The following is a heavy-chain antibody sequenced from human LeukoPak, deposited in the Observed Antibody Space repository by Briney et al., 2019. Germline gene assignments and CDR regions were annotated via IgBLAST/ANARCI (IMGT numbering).Heavy chain of an antibody. J-gene: IGHJ6*03. CDR1: GYTFTSYY. CDR2: NPKSGDT. D-gene: IGHD1-1*01. Sequence: ASVKVSCKAPGYTFTSYYMHWVRQAPGQGLEWMGGNPKSGDTNYAQKFQGRVTMTRDTSISTAYMELSRLRSDDTAVYYCARAVQLERPPPLIGYYYMDVWGKGTTVTVSS. V-gene: IGHV1-2*02. CDR3: ARAVQLERPPPLIGYYYMDV.